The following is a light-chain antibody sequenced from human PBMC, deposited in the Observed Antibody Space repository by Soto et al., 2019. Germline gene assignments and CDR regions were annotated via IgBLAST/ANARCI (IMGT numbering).Light chain of an antibody. CDR3: QQHGSSPRT. J-gene: IGKJ4*01. CDR2: GAS. V-gene: IGKV3-20*01. CDR1: ERVSSTF. Sequence: EIVLTQSPGTLSLSPGERATLSCRASERVSSTFLAWYQQKPGQAPRLLIYGASSRAPGIPDRFSASGSGTDFTLTIWRLEPEDFAVYYCQQHGSSPRTFSGGTKVEI.